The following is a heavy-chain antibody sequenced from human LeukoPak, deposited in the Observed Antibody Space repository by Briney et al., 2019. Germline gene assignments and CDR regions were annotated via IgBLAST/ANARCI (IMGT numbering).Heavy chain of an antibody. Sequence: PGGSLRLSCAASGFSFSSSWMHWVRQPPGKGLVWVSRISSDESSTNYADSVKGRFTISRDNAKNSLYLQMNSLRAEDTAVYYCASGYSYGYTAAYFDYWGQGTLVTVSS. D-gene: IGHD5-18*01. CDR3: ASGYSYGYTAAYFDY. J-gene: IGHJ4*02. CDR2: ISSDESST. V-gene: IGHV3-74*01. CDR1: GFSFSSSW.